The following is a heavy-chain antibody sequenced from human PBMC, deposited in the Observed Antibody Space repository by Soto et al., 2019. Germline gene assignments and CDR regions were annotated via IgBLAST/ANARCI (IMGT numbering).Heavy chain of an antibody. CDR1: GCTFTKYG. Sequence: QVQLVQSGAEVKNPGASVKVSCKTSGCTFTKYGVGWVRQAPGQGLEWMGWISGSSGNANYAEKVQGRITLTTDTSTSTAYIELRSLRSDDTAVYYCAREMAGLGGEYDYWAQGTLVTVSS. J-gene: IGHJ4*02. CDR2: ISGSSGNA. V-gene: IGHV1-18*01. CDR3: AREMAGLGGEYDY. D-gene: IGHD3-16*01.